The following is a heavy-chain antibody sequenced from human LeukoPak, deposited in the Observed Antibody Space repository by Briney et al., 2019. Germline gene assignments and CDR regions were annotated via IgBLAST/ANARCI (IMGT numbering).Heavy chain of an antibody. CDR3: ARDHPYGSSGYIEY. CDR1: GFTFSDYY. CDR2: ISSSGSTI. V-gene: IGHV3-11*04. D-gene: IGHD6-19*01. Sequence: GGSLRLSCAASGFTFSDYYMSWIRQAPGKGREWVSYISSSGSTIYYADSVKGRFTISKDNAKYSLYLQMNSLRAEDTAVYYCARDHPYGSSGYIEYWGQGTLVTVSS. J-gene: IGHJ4*02.